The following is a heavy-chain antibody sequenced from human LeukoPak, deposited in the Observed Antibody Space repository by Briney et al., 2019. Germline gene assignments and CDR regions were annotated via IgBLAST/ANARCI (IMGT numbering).Heavy chain of an antibody. CDR3: ARALSCGGNLLCDY. J-gene: IGHJ4*02. CDR2: IIPILGIA. CDR1: GGTFSSYT. Sequence: ASVKVSCKASGGTFSSYTISWVRQAPGQGLEWMGRIIPILGIANYAQKFQGRVTITADKSTSTAYMELSSLRSEDTAVYYCARALSCGGNLLCDYWGQGTLVSVSS. D-gene: IGHD4-23*01. V-gene: IGHV1-69*02.